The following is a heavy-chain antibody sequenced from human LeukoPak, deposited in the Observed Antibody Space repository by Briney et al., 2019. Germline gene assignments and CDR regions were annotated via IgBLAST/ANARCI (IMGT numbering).Heavy chain of an antibody. CDR1: GFTFSSYA. V-gene: IGHV3-23*01. J-gene: IGHJ2*01. CDR3: VRKASYYDSSEDGYFDL. Sequence: GGSLRLYCAASGFTFSSYAMTWVRQAPGKGLEWVSGISSSGGTTYHADSVKGRFTISRDNSKSTLYLQMNSLRAEDTAVYYCVRKASYYDSSEDGYFDLWGRGTLVTVSS. CDR2: ISSSGGTT. D-gene: IGHD3-22*01.